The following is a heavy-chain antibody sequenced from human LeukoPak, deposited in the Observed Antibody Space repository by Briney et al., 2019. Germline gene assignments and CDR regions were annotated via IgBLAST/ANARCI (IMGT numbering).Heavy chain of an antibody. D-gene: IGHD2-21*01. CDR2: ITGGGRTT. Sequence: PGGSLRLSCAGSGFKFSNYATSWVRQVPGKGLEWLSAITGGGRTTRYADSVKGRFTISRDNSKNTLYLQMNGLRVEDTAIYYCAKDRSNAYDYYYMDVWGKGTTVTVSS. V-gene: IGHV3-23*01. CDR3: AKDRSNAYDYYYMDV. J-gene: IGHJ6*03. CDR1: GFKFSNYA.